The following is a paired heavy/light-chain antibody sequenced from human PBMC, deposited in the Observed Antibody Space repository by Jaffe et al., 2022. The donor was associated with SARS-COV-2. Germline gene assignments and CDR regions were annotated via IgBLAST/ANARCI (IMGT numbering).Light chain of an antibody. CDR2: GAS. V-gene: IGKV3-20*01. Sequence: EIVLTQSPGTLSLSAGDRATLSCRASQTVTNNYVAWYQQKLGQAPRVLIYGASRRATGIPDRFSGSGSGTDFTLTINRLDPEDFAVYFCQQYGTSPSTFGPGTKVEIK. J-gene: IGKJ2*01. CDR3: QQYGTSPST. CDR1: QTVTNNY.
Heavy chain of an antibody. V-gene: IGHV3-23*04. J-gene: IGHJ5*02. CDR3: AKSPSFYYDMNYFDP. D-gene: IGHD3-22*01. Sequence: EVQLVESGGGLEQPGGSLRLSCAASGFTFRSYAMTWVRQAPGKGLEWVSGITGTGGSTDYADSVKGRFTISRDNSKNTLYLQMGSLRAGDTAVYFCAKSPSFYYDMNYFDPWGQGTLVTVSS. CDR2: ITGTGGST. CDR1: GFTFRSYA.